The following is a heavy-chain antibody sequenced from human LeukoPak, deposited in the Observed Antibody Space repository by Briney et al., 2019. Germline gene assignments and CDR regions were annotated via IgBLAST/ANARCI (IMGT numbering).Heavy chain of an antibody. Sequence: SETLSLTCSVSGDSICSYYWSWVRQRPGKTLQWSAYIYYNGSATYNPSLKSGFTISVDLSTNQFSLKLSSVTAADTAVYYCAREDYDFWNNVYFDYWGQGTLVTVSS. CDR1: GDSICSYY. CDR2: IYYNGSA. CDR3: AREDYDFWNNVYFDY. D-gene: IGHD3-3*01. V-gene: IGHV4-59*12. J-gene: IGHJ4*02.